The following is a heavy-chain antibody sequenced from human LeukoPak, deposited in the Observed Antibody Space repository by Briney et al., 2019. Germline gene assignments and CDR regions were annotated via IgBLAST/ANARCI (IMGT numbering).Heavy chain of an antibody. CDR1: GYTFTSYD. CDR3: AMGDYCSSTSCSNWFDP. CDR2: MNPNSGNT. D-gene: IGHD2-2*01. Sequence: ASVKVSCKASGYTFTSYDINWVRQATGQGLEWMGWMNPNSGNTGYAQKFQGRVTITRNTSISTAYMELSSLRSEDTAVYYCAMGDYCSSTSCSNWFDPWGRGTLVTVSS. J-gene: IGHJ5*02. V-gene: IGHV1-8*03.